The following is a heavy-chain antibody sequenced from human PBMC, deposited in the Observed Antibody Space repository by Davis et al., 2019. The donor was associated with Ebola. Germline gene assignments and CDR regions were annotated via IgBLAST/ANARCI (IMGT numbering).Heavy chain of an antibody. D-gene: IGHD3-9*01. CDR1: GFTFDAYG. V-gene: IGHV3-20*01. Sequence: GESLKISCAASGFTFDAYGMSWVRQTPGKGLEWVSGVNWNGDATAYADSVKGRFTISRDNAKNSLYLRMNDLRVEDTALYHCARVNAATGYSRFDTWGQGTLVTVSS. J-gene: IGHJ5*01. CDR2: VNWNGDAT. CDR3: ARVNAATGYSRFDT.